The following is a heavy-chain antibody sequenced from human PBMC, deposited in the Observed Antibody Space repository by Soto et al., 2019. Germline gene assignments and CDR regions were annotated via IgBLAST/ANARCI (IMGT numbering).Heavy chain of an antibody. D-gene: IGHD2-15*01. CDR3: AKAPGSNYYYDGMDF. Sequence: GGSLRLSCAASGFTFSSYAMSWVRQAPGKGLEWVSAISGSGGSTYYADSVKGRFTISRDNSKNTLYLQMNSLRAEDTAVYYCAKAPGSNYYYDGMDFWGQGTTVTSP. J-gene: IGHJ6*02. CDR2: ISGSGGST. V-gene: IGHV3-23*01. CDR1: GFTFSSYA.